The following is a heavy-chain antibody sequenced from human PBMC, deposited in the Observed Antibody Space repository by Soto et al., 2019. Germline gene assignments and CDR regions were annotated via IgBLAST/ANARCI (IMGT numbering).Heavy chain of an antibody. CDR3: ARGSQQYDFWSGYYESDV. Sequence: SVKVSCKASGGTFSSYAISWVRQAPGQGLEWMGGIIPIFGTANYAQKFQGRVTITADESTSTAYMELSSLRSEDTAVYYCARGSQQYDFWSGYYESDVWGQGTTVTVSS. V-gene: IGHV1-69*13. J-gene: IGHJ6*02. CDR1: GGTFSSYA. D-gene: IGHD3-3*01. CDR2: IIPIFGTA.